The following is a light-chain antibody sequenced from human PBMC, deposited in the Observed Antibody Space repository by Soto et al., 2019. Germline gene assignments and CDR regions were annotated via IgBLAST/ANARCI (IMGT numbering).Light chain of an antibody. V-gene: IGLV2-14*02. CDR1: SSDVGGSKV. Sequence: QSVLTQPASVSGSPGQSITISCTGPSSDVGGSKVVSWYQHHPGKAPKLIIYEDTKRPSGVSTRFSGSKSGNTASLTISGLQAEDEADYYCSSYTSSSTLYVFGTGTKVTVL. CDR2: EDT. J-gene: IGLJ1*01. CDR3: SSYTSSSTLYV.